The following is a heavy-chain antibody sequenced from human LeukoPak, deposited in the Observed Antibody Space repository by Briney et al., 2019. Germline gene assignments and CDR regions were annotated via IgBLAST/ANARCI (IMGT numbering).Heavy chain of an antibody. CDR2: INHRGSS. V-gene: IGHV4-34*01. CDR1: GESFSAYF. J-gene: IGHJ4*02. CDR3: ARGSSFDGYCSAGACDAGYYDS. D-gene: IGHD2-15*01. Sequence: SETLSLTCAVYGESFSAYFWNWIRQAPGKPLEYIGEINHRGSSHYNPSLKTRVTLSVDTSKKQFSLKLTSVTAADTAVYFCARGSSFDGYCSAGACDAGYYDSWGQGTPVTVSS.